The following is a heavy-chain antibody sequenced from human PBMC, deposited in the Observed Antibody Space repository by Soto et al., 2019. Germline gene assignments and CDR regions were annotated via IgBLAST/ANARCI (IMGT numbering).Heavy chain of an antibody. J-gene: IGHJ6*02. Sequence: GGSLRLSCAASGFTFSNAWMNWVRQAPGKGQEWVGRIKSKTDGGTTDYAAPVKGRFTISRDDSKNTLNLQMNSLKTEDTAVYYCTPRWIFDFWSGYFPGYGMDVWGQGTTVTVSS. CDR1: GFTFSNAW. CDR3: TPRWIFDFWSGYFPGYGMDV. CDR2: IKSKTDGGTT. D-gene: IGHD3-3*01. V-gene: IGHV3-15*07.